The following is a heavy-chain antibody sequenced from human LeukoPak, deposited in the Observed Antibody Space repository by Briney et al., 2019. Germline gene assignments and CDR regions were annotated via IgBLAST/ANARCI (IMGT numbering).Heavy chain of an antibody. J-gene: IGHJ4*02. D-gene: IGHD7-27*01. CDR1: GYTFTSYG. Sequence: ASVQVSCKATGYTFTSYGISWVRQAPGQGLEWMGWISSNNDNTNYAQKLQGRVTMTTDTSTGTAYMELRSLRSDDTALYFCARDWGSIKVTADYWGQGTLVTVSS. CDR2: ISSNNDNT. V-gene: IGHV1-18*01. CDR3: ARDWGSIKVTADY.